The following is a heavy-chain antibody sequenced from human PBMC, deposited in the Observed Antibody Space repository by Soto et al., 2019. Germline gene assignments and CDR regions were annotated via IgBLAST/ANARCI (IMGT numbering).Heavy chain of an antibody. CDR3: ARALSSAAGLDFDF. V-gene: IGHV4-4*07. CDR2: IHTTDGT. J-gene: IGHJ4*02. CDR1: GGSISSYY. Sequence: LSLTCTVSGGSISSYYWSWIRQPAGKGMEWIGRIHTTDGTNYNPSLKSRVTMSIDTSNNQFSLKLSSLTAADTAVYYCARALSSAAGLDFDFWGQGTLVTVSS. D-gene: IGHD6-13*01.